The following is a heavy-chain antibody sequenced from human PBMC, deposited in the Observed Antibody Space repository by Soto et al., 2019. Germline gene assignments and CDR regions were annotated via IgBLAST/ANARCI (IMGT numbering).Heavy chain of an antibody. J-gene: IGHJ4*02. CDR2: ISYDGSNK. D-gene: IGHD6-13*01. CDR3: ASESIAAAG. CDR1: GFTFSSYA. V-gene: IGHV3-30-3*01. Sequence: QVQLVESGGGVVQPGRSLRLSCAASGFTFSSYAMHWVRRAPGKGLEWVAVISYDGSNKYYADSVKGRFTISRDNSKNTLYLQMNSLRAEDTAVYYCASESIAAAGWGQGTLVTVSS.